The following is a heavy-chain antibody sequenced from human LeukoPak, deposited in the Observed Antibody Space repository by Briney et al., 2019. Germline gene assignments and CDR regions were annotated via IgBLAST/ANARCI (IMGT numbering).Heavy chain of an antibody. CDR1: GGSISSYY. J-gene: IGHJ4*02. CDR3: AREWQQVDY. CDR2: IYYSGST. V-gene: IGHV4-59*01. D-gene: IGHD6-13*01. Sequence: PSETLSLTCTVSGGSISSYYWSWIRQPPGKGLEWIGYIYYSGSTNYNPSLKSRVTISVDTSKNQFSLKLSSVTAADTAVYYCAREWQQVDYWGQGTLVTVSS.